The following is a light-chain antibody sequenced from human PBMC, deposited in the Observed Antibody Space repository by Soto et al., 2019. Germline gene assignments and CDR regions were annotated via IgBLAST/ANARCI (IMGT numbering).Light chain of an antibody. V-gene: IGKV3-20*01. J-gene: IGKJ3*01. CDR2: VAS. Sequence: VVLTQSPSTLSLSPRYRATLSCRASQIVRSNSLAWYQQEPGQPPRLLIYVASSRPPGIPDRFSGSGSGTDFTLTIGRLEPEDFAVYYCQQSATFGPGTKVDIK. CDR3: QQSAT. CDR1: QIVRSNS.